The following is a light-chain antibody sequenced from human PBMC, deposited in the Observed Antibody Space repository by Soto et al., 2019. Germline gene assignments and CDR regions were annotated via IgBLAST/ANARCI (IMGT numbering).Light chain of an antibody. V-gene: IGKV3-15*01. CDR2: GAS. Sequence: EIVMTQSPVTLSVSPGETATLSCRASQSISRNLAWYQQKRGQAPRLLLFGASTRATGVPTRFSGSGSGTEYTLTISSVQSDDVAIYYCQQYNIWWTFGQGTEVEIK. CDR1: QSISRN. CDR3: QQYNIWWT. J-gene: IGKJ1*01.